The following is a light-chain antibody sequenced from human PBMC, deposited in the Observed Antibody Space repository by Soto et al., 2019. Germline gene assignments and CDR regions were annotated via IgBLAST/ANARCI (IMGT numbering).Light chain of an antibody. Sequence: DIQLTQSPSFLSASVGDRVTITCRASQGISSYLAWYQQKPGKAPKLLIYAASTLQSGVPSRFSGSGSGTEFTLTISSLQPEDFATYYCQQPNSYPFGPGTKVDIK. CDR2: AAS. CDR3: QQPNSYP. J-gene: IGKJ3*01. V-gene: IGKV1-9*01. CDR1: QGISSY.